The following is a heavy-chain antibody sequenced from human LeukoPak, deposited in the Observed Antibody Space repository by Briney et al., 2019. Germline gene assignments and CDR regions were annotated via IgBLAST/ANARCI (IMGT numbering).Heavy chain of an antibody. Sequence: KPSETLSLTCTVSGGSISRYYWSWIRQPPGKGLEWIGYIYYSGSTNYNPSLKSRVTISVDTSKNQFSLKLSSVTAADTAVYYCARDRYTVVSWYFDLWGRGTLVTVSS. CDR1: GGSISRYY. J-gene: IGHJ2*01. CDR2: IYYSGST. CDR3: ARDRYTVVSWYFDL. V-gene: IGHV4-59*01. D-gene: IGHD4-23*01.